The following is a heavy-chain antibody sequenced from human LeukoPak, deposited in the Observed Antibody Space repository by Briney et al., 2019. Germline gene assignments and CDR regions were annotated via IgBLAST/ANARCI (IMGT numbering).Heavy chain of an antibody. CDR2: TNPNSGNT. V-gene: IGHV1-8*03. J-gene: IGHJ4*02. CDR1: GYTFTSYD. D-gene: IGHD2-15*01. Sequence: ASVKVSCKASGYTFTSYDINWVRQATGQGLEWMGWTNPNSGNTGYAQKFQGRVTITRNTSISTAYMELSSLRSEDTAVYYCARGKGVAAILFDYWGQGTLVTVSS. CDR3: ARGKGVAAILFDY.